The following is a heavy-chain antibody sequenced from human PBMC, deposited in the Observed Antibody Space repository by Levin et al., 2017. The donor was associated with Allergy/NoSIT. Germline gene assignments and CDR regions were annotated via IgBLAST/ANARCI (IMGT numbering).Heavy chain of an antibody. CDR1: GYSLTTYW. J-gene: IGHJ4*02. Sequence: PGGSLRLSCKGSGYSLTTYWIGWVRQMPGKGLEWMGILYPGDSDAKYSPSFQGQVTISADKSISTAYLQWSSLKASDTAMYYCVGKQFDYWGQGTLVTVSS. V-gene: IGHV5-51*01. CDR3: VGKQFDY. D-gene: IGHD7-27*01. CDR2: LYPGDSDA.